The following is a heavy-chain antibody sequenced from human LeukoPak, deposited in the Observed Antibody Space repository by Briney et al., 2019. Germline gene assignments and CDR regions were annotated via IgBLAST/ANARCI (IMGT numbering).Heavy chain of an antibody. CDR1: GYTFTSYD. CDR2: MNPNSGNT. Sequence: ASVKVSCKASGYTFTSYDINWVRQATGQGLEWMGWMNPNSGNTGYAQKFQGRVTITRNTSISTAYMELSSLRSEDTAVYYCATVGYDSSGYYSIITAFDYWGQGTLVTVSS. J-gene: IGHJ4*02. V-gene: IGHV1-8*03. D-gene: IGHD3-22*01. CDR3: ATVGYDSSGYYSIITAFDY.